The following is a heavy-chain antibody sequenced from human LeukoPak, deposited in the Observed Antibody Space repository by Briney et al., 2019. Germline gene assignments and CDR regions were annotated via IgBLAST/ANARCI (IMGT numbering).Heavy chain of an antibody. V-gene: IGHV3-23*01. CDR3: ARFGSNSWTRYFDP. Sequence: PGGSLRLSCAASGFTLSNYAMSWVRQAPGKGLEWVSAISGSGDCTYYADSVKGRFLLSRDNSKNPLYLQVNSLRTEDTAVYYCARFGSNSWTRYFDPWGQGTLVTVSS. D-gene: IGHD3/OR15-3a*01. CDR2: ISGSGDCT. CDR1: GFTLSNYA. J-gene: IGHJ5*02.